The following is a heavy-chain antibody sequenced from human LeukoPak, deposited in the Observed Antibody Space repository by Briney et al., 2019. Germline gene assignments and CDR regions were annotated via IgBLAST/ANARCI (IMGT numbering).Heavy chain of an antibody. CDR3: ARTSGYDSPRSLDY. D-gene: IGHD5-12*01. V-gene: IGHV3-48*01. J-gene: IGHJ4*02. Sequence: GGSLRLSCAASGFTFSTYSMNWVRQAPGRGLEWVSYISSSSSTIYYADSVKGRFTISRDNAKNSLYLQMNSLRAEDTAVYYCARTSGYDSPRSLDYWGQGTLVTVSS. CDR2: ISSSSSTI. CDR1: GFTFSTYS.